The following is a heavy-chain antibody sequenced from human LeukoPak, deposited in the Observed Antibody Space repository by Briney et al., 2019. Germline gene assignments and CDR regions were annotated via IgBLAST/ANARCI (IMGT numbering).Heavy chain of an antibody. D-gene: IGHD5-18*01. CDR1: GFTFSSYA. V-gene: IGHV3-23*01. Sequence: GGSLRLSCAASGFTFSSYAMSWVRQAPGKGLERVSAISGSGGSTYYADSVKGRFTISRDNSKNTLYLQMNSLRAEDTAVYYCAKIGGYSYGLIPHYFDYWGQGTLVTVSS. J-gene: IGHJ4*02. CDR2: ISGSGGST. CDR3: AKIGGYSYGLIPHYFDY.